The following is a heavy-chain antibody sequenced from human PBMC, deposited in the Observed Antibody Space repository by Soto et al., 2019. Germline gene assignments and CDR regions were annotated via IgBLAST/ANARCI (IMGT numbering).Heavy chain of an antibody. CDR3: AREGPNYDFWSGPSGYYYYGMDV. CDR2: IWYDGSNK. CDR1: GFTFSSYG. Sequence: QVQLVESGGGVVQPGRSLRLSCAASGFTFSSYGMHWVRQAPGKGLEWVAVIWYDGSNKYYVDSVKGRFTISRDNSKNTLYLQMNSLRAEDTAVYYCAREGPNYDFWSGPSGYYYYGMDVWGQGTTVTVSS. J-gene: IGHJ6*02. V-gene: IGHV3-33*01. D-gene: IGHD3-3*01.